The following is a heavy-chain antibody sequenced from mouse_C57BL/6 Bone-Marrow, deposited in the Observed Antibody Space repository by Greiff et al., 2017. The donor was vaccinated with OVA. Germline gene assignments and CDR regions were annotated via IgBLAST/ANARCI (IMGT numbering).Heavy chain of an antibody. CDR1: GYTFTSYW. Sequence: QVQLQQSGPELVRPGASVKISCKASGYTFTSYWMQWVRQRPGQGLEWIGEIFPGSGSTYYNEKFKGKATLTVDTSSSTAYVQLSSLTSEDSAVYFCATNWDYWGQGTTLTVSA. J-gene: IGHJ2*01. V-gene: IGHV1-56*01. CDR2: IFPGSGST. CDR3: ATNWDY. D-gene: IGHD4-1*01.